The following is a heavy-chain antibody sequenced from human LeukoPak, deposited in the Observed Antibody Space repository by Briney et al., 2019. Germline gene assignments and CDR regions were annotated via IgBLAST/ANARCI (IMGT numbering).Heavy chain of an antibody. CDR2: ISGSGGST. D-gene: IGHD3-22*01. Sequence: GGSLRLSCAASGFTFSSYAMSWVRQAPGKGLEWVSAISGSGGSTYYADSVKGRFTISRDNSKNTLYLQMNSLRAEDTAVYYCAKGQIWYDSSGSISGDYWGQGTLVTVSS. J-gene: IGHJ4*02. V-gene: IGHV3-23*01. CDR1: GFTFSSYA. CDR3: AKGQIWYDSSGSISGDY.